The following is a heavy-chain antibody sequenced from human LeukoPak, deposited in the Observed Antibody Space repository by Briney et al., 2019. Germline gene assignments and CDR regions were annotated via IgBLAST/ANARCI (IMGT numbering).Heavy chain of an antibody. Sequence: WGSLRLSCAASGFTFYNYGIHWVRQAPGKGLAWVAFIRYDGGNKYYADSVKGRFTISRDNSKNTLYLQMNSLRTEDTAVYYCATMSTFECWGQGTLVTVSS. CDR2: IRYDGGNK. CDR3: ATMSTFEC. V-gene: IGHV3-30*02. CDR1: GFTFYNYG. D-gene: IGHD2-2*01. J-gene: IGHJ4*02.